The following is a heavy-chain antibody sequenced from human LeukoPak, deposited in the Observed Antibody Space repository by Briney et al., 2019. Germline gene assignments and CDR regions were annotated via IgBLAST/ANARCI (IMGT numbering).Heavy chain of an antibody. CDR3: AKELRDYGDSPDFDL. CDR1: GFTFSSYA. V-gene: IGHV3-23*01. Sequence: GGSLRLSCAASGFTFSSYAMSWVGQAPGKGLEWVSAISDDGGDTYYEDSVKGRFTISRDNSKDTLYLQMNSLTAEDTAVYYCAKELRDYGDSPDFDLWGRGTLVTVSS. CDR2: ISDDGGDT. D-gene: IGHD4-17*01. J-gene: IGHJ2*01.